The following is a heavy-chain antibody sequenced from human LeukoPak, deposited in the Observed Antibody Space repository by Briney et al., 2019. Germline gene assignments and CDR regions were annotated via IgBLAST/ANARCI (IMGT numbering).Heavy chain of an antibody. V-gene: IGHV1-69*05. CDR3: ARDGGGAPDDAFDV. CDR1: GGTFSSYA. D-gene: IGHD2-21*01. J-gene: IGHJ3*01. Sequence: SVKVSCKASGGTFSSYAISWVRQAPGQGLEWMGGIIPIFGTANYAQKFQGRVTITTDESTSTAYMELSSLRSEDTAVYYCARDGGGAPDDAFDVWGQGTMVTVSS. CDR2: IIPIFGTA.